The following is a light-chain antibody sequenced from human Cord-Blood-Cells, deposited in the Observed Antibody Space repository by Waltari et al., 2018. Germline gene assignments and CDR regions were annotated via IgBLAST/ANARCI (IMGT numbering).Light chain of an antibody. Sequence: EIVMTQSPATLSVSPGERATLSCRASQSVSSNLAWYQQKPGQAPRLLIYGASTRATGIPARFSRSGSGTVFTLTISSLQSEDFAVYYCQQYNNWPPSFTFGPGTKVDIK. CDR2: GAS. CDR3: QQYNNWPPSFT. J-gene: IGKJ3*01. CDR1: QSVSSN. V-gene: IGKV3-15*01.